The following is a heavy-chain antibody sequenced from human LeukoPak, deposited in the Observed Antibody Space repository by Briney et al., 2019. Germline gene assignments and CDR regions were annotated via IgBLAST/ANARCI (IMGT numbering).Heavy chain of an antibody. V-gene: IGHV1-18*01. CDR2: ISAYSGGT. CDR1: GYTFTNYG. J-gene: IGHJ4*02. CDR3: ARLSMGSRWYVDY. D-gene: IGHD6-13*01. Sequence: ASVKVSCKTSGYTFTNYGISWVRQAPGQGLEWMGCISAYSGGTNYAQKLQGRVTMTTDTSTSTAYMELRSLTSDDTAVYYCARLSMGSRWYVDYWGQGTLVTVSS.